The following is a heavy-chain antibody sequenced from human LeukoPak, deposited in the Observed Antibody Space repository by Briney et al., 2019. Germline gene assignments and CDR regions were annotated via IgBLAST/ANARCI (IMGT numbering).Heavy chain of an antibody. D-gene: IGHD2-2*01. V-gene: IGHV1-18*01. CDR3: ARVDRQYQLLYYYYYMDV. Sequence: ASVKVSCKASGYTFTSYGISWVRQAPGQGLEWMGWISAYNGNTNYAQKLQGRVTMTTDTSTSTAYMELRSLRSDDTAVYYCARVDRQYQLLYYYYYMDVWGKGTTVTVSS. CDR2: ISAYNGNT. CDR1: GYTFTSYG. J-gene: IGHJ6*03.